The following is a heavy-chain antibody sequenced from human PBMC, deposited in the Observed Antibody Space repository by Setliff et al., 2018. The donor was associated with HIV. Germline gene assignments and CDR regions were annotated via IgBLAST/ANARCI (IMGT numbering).Heavy chain of an antibody. CDR3: AKDRTVVVITIFDY. CDR1: GFTFSSYW. Sequence: GGSLKLSCAASGFTFSSYWMHWVRQAPGKGLVWVSRIPGGGSTYYADSVKGRFTISRDNSKNTLYLQMNSLRAEDTAVYYCAKDRTVVVITIFDYWGQGTLVTVS. J-gene: IGHJ4*02. D-gene: IGHD3-22*01. V-gene: IGHV3-23*01. CDR2: IPGGGST.